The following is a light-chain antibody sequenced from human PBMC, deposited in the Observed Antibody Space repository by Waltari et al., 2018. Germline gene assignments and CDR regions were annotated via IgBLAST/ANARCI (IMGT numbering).Light chain of an antibody. CDR1: SGSLSSTSY. J-gene: IGLJ3*02. Sequence: QTVVTQEPSLSVSPGGTVTLTCALSSGSLSSTSYASWYQQTPGQAPLPLISKSNTRSSGVPYRFSGSIFGNKAALTITGAQADDESDYYCLLYMGSGIWVFGGGTKLTVI. CDR2: KSN. CDR3: LLYMGSGIWV. V-gene: IGLV8-61*01.